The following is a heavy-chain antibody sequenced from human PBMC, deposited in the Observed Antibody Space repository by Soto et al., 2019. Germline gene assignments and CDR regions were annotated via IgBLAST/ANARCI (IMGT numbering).Heavy chain of an antibody. J-gene: IGHJ4*02. CDR3: AKRRGAGGHFDY. Sequence: DVQLLESGGGLVQHEGSLRLSCAASGFTFSSYAMGWVRQGPGKGLEWVAVVSIGGSTHYADSVRGRFNISRDNSKKTLSLQLNSLTAEDTAVYFCAKRRGAGGHFDYWGQGALVTVSS. V-gene: IGHV3-23*01. CDR1: GFTFSSYA. D-gene: IGHD2-15*01. CDR2: VSIGGST.